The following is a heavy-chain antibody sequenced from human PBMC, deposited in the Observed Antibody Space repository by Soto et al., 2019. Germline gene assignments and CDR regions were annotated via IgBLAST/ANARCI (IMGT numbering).Heavy chain of an antibody. CDR3: ARTQAGGFEY. CDR2: VSSSASTI. J-gene: IGHJ4*02. V-gene: IGHV3-11*01. CDR1: GFILSDYY. Sequence: QVQLVESGGGLVKPGGSLRLSCAASGFILSDYYMSWIRQAPGKGLEWVSYVSSSASTIYYADSVKGRFTISRDNAKHSLYLQMSSLRVEDTAVYYCARTQAGGFEYWGQGTLVTVSS. D-gene: IGHD1-26*01.